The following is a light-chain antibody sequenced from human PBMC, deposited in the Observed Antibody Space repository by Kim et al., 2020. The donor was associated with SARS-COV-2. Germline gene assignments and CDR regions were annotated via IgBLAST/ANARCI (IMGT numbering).Light chain of an antibody. J-gene: IGKJ4*01. CDR2: STS. V-gene: IGKV1-12*01. CDR1: KNIGSW. Sequence: SASVRHRLIYFCRTRKNIGSWLAWYQQTPGKAPSLLIYSTSTLHSGVPSRFCGSGSETVFSLTVSCLQPEYSAVYYSQQLNAFPLTFGWGTNLDI. CDR3: QQLNAFPLT.